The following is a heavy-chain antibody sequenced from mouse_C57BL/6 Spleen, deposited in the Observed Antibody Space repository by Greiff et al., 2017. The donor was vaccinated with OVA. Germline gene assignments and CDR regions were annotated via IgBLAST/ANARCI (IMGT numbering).Heavy chain of an antibody. CDR1: GYTFTSYW. J-gene: IGHJ3*01. V-gene: IGHV1-55*01. Sequence: QVQLQQPGAELVKPGASVKMSCKASGYTFTSYWITWVKQRPGQGLEWIGDIYPGSGSTNYNEKFKSKATLTVDTSSRPAYMQLSSLTSEDSAVYYCARSEYDGSDTGFAYWGQGTLVTVSA. CDR3: ARSEYDGSDTGFAY. D-gene: IGHD1-1*01. CDR2: IYPGSGST.